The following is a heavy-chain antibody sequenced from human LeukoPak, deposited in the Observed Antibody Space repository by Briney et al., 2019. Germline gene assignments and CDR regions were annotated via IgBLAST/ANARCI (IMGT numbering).Heavy chain of an antibody. CDR2: IIPILGIA. CDR1: GYLFRAYY. J-gene: IGHJ6*02. D-gene: IGHD6-13*01. V-gene: IGHV1-69*02. CDR3: AAGTGSYYYYGMDV. Sequence: GASVKVSCKASGYLFRAYYIQWIRQAPGQGLEWMGRIIPILGIANYAQKFQGRVTITADKSTSTAYMELSSLRSEDTAVYYCAAGTGSYYYYGMDVWGQGTTVTVSS.